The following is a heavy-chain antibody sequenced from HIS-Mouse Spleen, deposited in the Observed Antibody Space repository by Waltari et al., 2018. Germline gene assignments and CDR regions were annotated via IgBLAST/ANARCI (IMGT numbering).Heavy chain of an antibody. Sequence: EVQLVESGGGLVQPGGSLRLSCAASGFTFSSYGMSWVRQAPGKGLEWVANIKQDGSEKYYVDSVKGRFTISRDNAKNSLYLQMNSLRAEDTAVYYCAREPHYGGNSHFDYWGQGTLVTVSS. D-gene: IGHD4-17*01. V-gene: IGHV3-7*01. J-gene: IGHJ4*02. CDR1: GFTFSSYG. CDR3: AREPHYGGNSHFDY. CDR2: IKQDGSEK.